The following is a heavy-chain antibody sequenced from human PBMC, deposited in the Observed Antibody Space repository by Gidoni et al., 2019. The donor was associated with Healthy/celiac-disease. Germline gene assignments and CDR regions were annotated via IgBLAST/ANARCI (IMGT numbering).Heavy chain of an antibody. V-gene: IGHV3-30-3*01. Sequence: QVQLVESGGGVVPPGRSLRLSCAASGFTFSSYALHWVRQAPGKGLEWVAVISYDGSNKYYADSVKGRFTISRDNSKNTLYLQMNSLRAEDTAVYYCARVGVVVPAARLPDGYYMDVWGKGTTVTVSS. J-gene: IGHJ6*03. CDR2: ISYDGSNK. D-gene: IGHD2-2*01. CDR1: GFTFSSYA. CDR3: ARVGVVVPAARLPDGYYMDV.